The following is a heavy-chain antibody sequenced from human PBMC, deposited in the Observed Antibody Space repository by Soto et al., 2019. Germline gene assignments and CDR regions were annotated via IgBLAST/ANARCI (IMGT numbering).Heavy chain of an antibody. J-gene: IGHJ6*02. Sequence: SVKVSCKASGGTFSSYAISWVRQAPGQGLEWMGGIIPIFGTANYAQKFQGRVTITADESTSTAYMELSSLRSEDTAVYYCARGITGKPPYYYYGMDVWGQGTTVTVSS. D-gene: IGHD1-20*01. CDR1: GGTFSSYA. V-gene: IGHV1-69*13. CDR2: IIPIFGTA. CDR3: ARGITGKPPYYYYGMDV.